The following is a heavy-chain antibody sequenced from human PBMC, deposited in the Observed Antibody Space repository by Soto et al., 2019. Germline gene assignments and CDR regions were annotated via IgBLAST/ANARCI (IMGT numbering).Heavy chain of an antibody. J-gene: IGHJ4*02. V-gene: IGHV3-30-3*01. CDR2: ISYDGSNK. CDR1: GFTFSSYA. Sequence: QVQLVESGGCVVQPGRSLRLSCAASGFTFSSYAMHWVRQAPGKGLEWVAVISYDGSNKYYADSVKGRFTISRDNSKNTLYLQMNSLRAEDTAVYYCARGGLYYYDSSGPYRDFDYWGQGTLVTVSS. D-gene: IGHD3-22*01. CDR3: ARGGLYYYDSSGPYRDFDY.